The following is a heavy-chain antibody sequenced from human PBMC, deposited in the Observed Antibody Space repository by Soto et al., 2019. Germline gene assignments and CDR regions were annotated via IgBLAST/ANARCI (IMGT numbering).Heavy chain of an antibody. CDR3: ARGFGVTRWLRLGPYFAP. J-gene: IGHJ5*02. CDR1: GGSFSGYY. D-gene: IGHD5-12*01. Sequence: QVQLQQWGAGLLKPSETLSLTCAVYGGSFSGYYWSWIRQPPGKGLEWIGEINHSGSTNYNPSLKSRVTISVATSKNRFSLKLSSVTAADTAVYYCARGFGVTRWLRLGPYFAPWGQGTLVTVSS. V-gene: IGHV4-34*01. CDR2: INHSGST.